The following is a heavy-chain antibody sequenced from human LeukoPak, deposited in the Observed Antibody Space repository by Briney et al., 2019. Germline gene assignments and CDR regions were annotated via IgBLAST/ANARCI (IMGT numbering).Heavy chain of an antibody. Sequence: ASVKVSCKASGYTFTSHYMHWVRQAPGQGLEWMGLINPSGSSTLYAQKFQGRVTMTRDTSISTAYMELSRLRSDDTAVYYCARVPTPLGYCSSTSCYVLIYWGQGTLVTVSS. CDR2: INPSGSST. CDR1: GYTFTSHY. D-gene: IGHD2-2*01. CDR3: ARVPTPLGYCSSTSCYVLIY. J-gene: IGHJ4*02. V-gene: IGHV1-2*06.